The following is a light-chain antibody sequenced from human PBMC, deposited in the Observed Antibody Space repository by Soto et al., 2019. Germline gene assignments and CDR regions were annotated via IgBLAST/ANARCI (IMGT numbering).Light chain of an antibody. CDR3: QQANRVPYT. Sequence: DIQMTQSPSSVSASVGDRVIITCRASQDISSWLAWYQQKPGKDPKLLIYAAATLQGGVPSRFSGSGSGTDFTLTINSLQPEDFATYYCQQANRVPYTFGQGTKLEIK. V-gene: IGKV1-12*01. J-gene: IGKJ2*01. CDR1: QDISSW. CDR2: AAA.